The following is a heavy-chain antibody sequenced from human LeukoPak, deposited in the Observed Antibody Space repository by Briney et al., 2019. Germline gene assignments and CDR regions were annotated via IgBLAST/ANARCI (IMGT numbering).Heavy chain of an antibody. Sequence: GSLRLSCAASGFTFSSYWMSWVRQAPGKGLEWIGYIYYSGSTNYNPSLKSRVTISVDTSKNQFSLKLSSVTAADTAVYYCARGVGATTNWGQGTLVTVSS. J-gene: IGHJ4*02. D-gene: IGHD1-26*01. CDR3: ARGVGATTN. CDR2: IYYSGST. CDR1: GFTFSSYW. V-gene: IGHV4-59*01.